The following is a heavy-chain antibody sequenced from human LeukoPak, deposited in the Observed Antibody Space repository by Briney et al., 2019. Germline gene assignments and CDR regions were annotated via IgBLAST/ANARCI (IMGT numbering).Heavy chain of an antibody. CDR3: AREKRGIQLWLYYFDY. J-gene: IGHJ4*02. Sequence: GGSLRLSCAASGFTFSSYSMNWVRQAPGKGLEWVSSISSSSSYIYYADSVKGRFTISRDNAKNSLYLQMNSLRAEDTAVYYCAREKRGIQLWLYYFDYWGQGTLVTVSS. CDR1: GFTFSSYS. V-gene: IGHV3-21*01. CDR2: ISSSSSYI. D-gene: IGHD5-18*01.